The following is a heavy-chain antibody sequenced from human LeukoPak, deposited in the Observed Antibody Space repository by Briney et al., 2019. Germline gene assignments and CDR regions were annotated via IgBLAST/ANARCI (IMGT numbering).Heavy chain of an antibody. Sequence: SQTLSLTCTVSGGSISSGAYYWSWIRQHPGKGLEWIGYIYYSGSTYYNPSLKSRVTISVDTSKNQFSLKLSSVTAADTAVYYCARDSRSSFDYWGQGTLVTVSS. CDR2: IYYSGST. V-gene: IGHV4-31*03. CDR1: GGSISSGAYY. CDR3: ARDSRSSFDY. J-gene: IGHJ4*02. D-gene: IGHD1-14*01.